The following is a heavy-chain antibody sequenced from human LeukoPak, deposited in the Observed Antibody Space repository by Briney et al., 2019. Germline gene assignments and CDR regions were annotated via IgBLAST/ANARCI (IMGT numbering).Heavy chain of an antibody. Sequence: GGSLRLSCAASGFTFDNYGMSWVRQAPGKGLEWVSYIGSSSSTMYYADSVKGRFTISRDNAKNSLYLQMNSLRDEDTAVYYCARRNNGVVPAGIGYYFDYWGQGTLVTVSS. CDR1: GFTFDNYG. CDR2: IGSSSSTM. D-gene: IGHD2-2*01. CDR3: ARRNNGVVPAGIGYYFDY. J-gene: IGHJ4*02. V-gene: IGHV3-48*02.